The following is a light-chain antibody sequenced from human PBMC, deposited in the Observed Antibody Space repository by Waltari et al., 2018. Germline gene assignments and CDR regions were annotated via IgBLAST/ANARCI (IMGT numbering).Light chain of an antibody. CDR2: LIS. V-gene: IGKV2-28*01. CDR3: MQARQTPWT. CDR1: QSLLHRSGNTF. Sequence: DIVMTQAPLSLSVVPGEPASISCTSSQSLLHRSGNTFLNWYLQKPGQYPQLLFYLISNRASGGPDRFSGSGSGTDFTLKISRVEAEDVGVYFCMQARQTPWTFGQGTKVEIK. J-gene: IGKJ1*01.